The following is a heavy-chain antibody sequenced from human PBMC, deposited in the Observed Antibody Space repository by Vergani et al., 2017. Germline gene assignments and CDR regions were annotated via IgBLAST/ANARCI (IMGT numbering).Heavy chain of an antibody. CDR1: GFSFNSYW. D-gene: IGHD3-16*02. CDR3: ASARGIEACYTSKWLDS. J-gene: IGHJ5*01. Sequence: DVHLAESGGGFFQPGGSLRLSCSASGFSFNSYWMHWVRQVPGKGLLWVSRIKGDGSITAYADSVKGRITISRDNAQNTLYLQMNSLRVEDTGVYYCASARGIEACYTSKWLDSWGQGTLVTVSS. CDR2: IKGDGSIT. V-gene: IGHV3-74*03.